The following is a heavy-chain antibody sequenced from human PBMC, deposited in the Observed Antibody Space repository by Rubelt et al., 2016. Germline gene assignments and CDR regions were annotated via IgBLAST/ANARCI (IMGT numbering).Heavy chain of an antibody. CDR3: AREVTAVAASEFDY. CDR2: ISSSSSYI. CDR1: GFTFSSYS. J-gene: IGHJ4*02. V-gene: IGHV3-21*01. Sequence: EVQLVESGGGLVQPGGSLRLSCAASGFTFSSYSMNWVRQAPGKGLEWVSSISSSSSYIYYADSVKGGFTISRDNAKNSLYLQMNSLRAEDTAVYYCAREVTAVAASEFDYWGQGTLVTVSS. D-gene: IGHD6-19*01.